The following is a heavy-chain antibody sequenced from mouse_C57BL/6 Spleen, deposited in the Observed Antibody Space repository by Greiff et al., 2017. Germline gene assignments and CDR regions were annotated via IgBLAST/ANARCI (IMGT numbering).Heavy chain of an antibody. CDR3: ARSWDDWFAY. D-gene: IGHD4-1*01. CDR2: IYWDDDK. CDR1: GFSLSTSGMG. Sequence: QVQLKESGPGILQSSQTLSLTCSFSGFSLSTSGMGVSWIRQPSGKGLEWLAHIYWDDDKRYNPSLKSRLTISKDTSRNQVFLKITSVDTADTATYYCARSWDDWFAYWGQGTLVTVSA. V-gene: IGHV8-12*01. J-gene: IGHJ3*01.